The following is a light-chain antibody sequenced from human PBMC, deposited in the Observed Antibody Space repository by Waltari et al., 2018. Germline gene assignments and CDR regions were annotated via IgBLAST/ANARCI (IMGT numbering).Light chain of an antibody. CDR2: EVS. CDR3: SSYTSSSTPWV. V-gene: IGLV2-14*01. Sequence: QSALTQPASVSGSPGQSITVSCTGTSSDVGSYNYVSWYQQHPGKAPKLMIYEVSNRPSGVSNRFSGPKSGNTASLTISGLQAEDEADYYCSSYTSSSTPWVFGGGTKVTVL. CDR1: SSDVGSYNY. J-gene: IGLJ3*02.